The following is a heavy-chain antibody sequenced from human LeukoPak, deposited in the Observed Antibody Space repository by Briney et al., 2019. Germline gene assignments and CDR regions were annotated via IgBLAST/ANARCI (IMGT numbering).Heavy chain of an antibody. CDR2: IHPRSGET. CDR3: ARDGEYGTGSYYRGCFDY. J-gene: IGHJ4*02. CDR1: GYSFTAFY. D-gene: IGHD3-10*01. V-gene: IGHV1-2*02. Sequence: ASVNVSCKASGYSFTAFYIHWVRQAPGQGLEWMGWIHPRSGETNYAYKFRGRVTMTRDTSISTTDMDLGSLGSDDTAVYYCARDGEYGTGSYYRGCFDYWGQGTLVTVSS.